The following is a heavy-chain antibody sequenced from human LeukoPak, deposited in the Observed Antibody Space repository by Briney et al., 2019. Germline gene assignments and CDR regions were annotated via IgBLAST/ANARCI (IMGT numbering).Heavy chain of an antibody. V-gene: IGHV1-69*01. CDR3: ARDGQGYYYGSGSHIWFDP. CDR1: GGTFSSYA. J-gene: IGHJ5*02. Sequence: GSSVKVSCKASGGTFSSYAISWVRQAPGQGLEWMGGIIPIFGTANCAQKFQGRVTITADESTSTAYMELSSLRSEDTAVYYCARDGQGYYYGSGSHIWFDPWGQGTLVTVSS. D-gene: IGHD3-10*01. CDR2: IIPIFGTA.